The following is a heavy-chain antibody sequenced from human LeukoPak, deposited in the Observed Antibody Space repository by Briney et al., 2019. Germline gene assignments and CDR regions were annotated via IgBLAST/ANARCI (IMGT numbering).Heavy chain of an antibody. CDR2: ISSSGSTI. D-gene: IGHD2-2*01. CDR1: GFTFSSYE. Sequence: QAGGSLRLSCAASGFTFSSYEMNWVRQAPGKGLEWVSYISSSGSTIYYADSVKGRFTISRDNAKNSLYLQMNSLKAGDTAVYFCVREGVSSTWDNWYFDLWGRGTLVTVSS. V-gene: IGHV3-48*03. J-gene: IGHJ2*01. CDR3: VREGVSSTWDNWYFDL.